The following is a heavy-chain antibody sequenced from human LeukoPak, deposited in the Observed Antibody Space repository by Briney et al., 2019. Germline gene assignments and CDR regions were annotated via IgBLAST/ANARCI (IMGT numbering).Heavy chain of an antibody. Sequence: SETLSLTCTVSGGSISSGGYYWSWIRQHPGKGLEWIGYIYYSGSTYYNPSLKSRVTISVDTSKNQFSLKLCSVTAADTAVYYCARDRSTSSPRAFDIWGQGTMVTVSS. V-gene: IGHV4-31*03. J-gene: IGHJ3*02. CDR1: GGSISSGGYY. D-gene: IGHD2-2*01. CDR3: ARDRSTSSPRAFDI. CDR2: IYYSGST.